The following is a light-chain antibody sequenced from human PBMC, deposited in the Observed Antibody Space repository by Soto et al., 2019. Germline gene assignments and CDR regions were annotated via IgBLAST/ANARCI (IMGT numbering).Light chain of an antibody. CDR1: QSVSSN. Sequence: ELVMTQSPATLSVSPGERATLSCRASQSVSSNLAWYQQKPGKAPRLLIYGASTRATGVPARLSGSGYGTEFTLTISSLKPEDFATYYCQQLNSYPPTFGGGTKVDIK. CDR3: QQLNSYPPT. CDR2: GAS. J-gene: IGKJ4*01. V-gene: IGKV3-15*01.